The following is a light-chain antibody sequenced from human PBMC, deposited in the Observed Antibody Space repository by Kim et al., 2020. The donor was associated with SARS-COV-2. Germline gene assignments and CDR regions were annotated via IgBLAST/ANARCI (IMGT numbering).Light chain of an antibody. Sequence: GPSSTISCAGTSSDVGGHKFVSWFQQHPGKAPQLIIFECAKRPSGVASRFSGSKSGNTASLTISGLQPEDEADYYCFSYAGSSTYVFGTGTKVTVL. V-gene: IGLV2-23*01. CDR3: FSYAGSSTYV. J-gene: IGLJ1*01. CDR1: SSDVGGHKF. CDR2: ECA.